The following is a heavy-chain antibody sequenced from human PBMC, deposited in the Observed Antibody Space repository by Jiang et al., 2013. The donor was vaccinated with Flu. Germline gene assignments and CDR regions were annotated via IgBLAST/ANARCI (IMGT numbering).Heavy chain of an antibody. CDR3: AGETRSHQGFDV. J-gene: IGHJ3*01. CDR2: TYYRSKWYN. Sequence: SQTLSLTCGISGDSVSSNSADWNWIRQSPSRGLEWLGRTYYRSKWYNDYAVSVISRISINPDTSKNQFSLQLNSVTPDDTAVYYCAGETRSHQGFDVWGHGTMVTVSS. D-gene: IGHD3-10*01. CDR1: GDSVSSNSAD. V-gene: IGHV6-1*01.